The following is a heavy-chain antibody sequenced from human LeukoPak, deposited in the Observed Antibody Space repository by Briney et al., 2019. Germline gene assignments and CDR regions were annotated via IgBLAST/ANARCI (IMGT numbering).Heavy chain of an antibody. CDR1: GFTFSSYA. J-gene: IGHJ4*02. V-gene: IGHV3-23*01. D-gene: IGHD3-10*01. CDR2: ISGSGGST. Sequence: PGGSLRLSCAASGFTFSSYAMSWVRQAPGKGLEWVSAISGSGGSTYYADSVKGRFTISRDSSKNTLYLQMNSLRAEDTAVYYCAKDMVRGVNPSYYWGQGTLVTVSS. CDR3: AKDMVRGVNPSYY.